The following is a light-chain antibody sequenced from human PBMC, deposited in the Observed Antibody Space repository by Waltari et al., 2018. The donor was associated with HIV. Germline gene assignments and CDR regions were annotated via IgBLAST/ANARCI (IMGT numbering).Light chain of an antibody. Sequence: QSALTQPASVSGSPGQSITIPCPGTSSDVGSYTLVSWYQQRPGQAPKLMIYEVSRRPSGVSNRFSGSKSGNTASLTISGLQAEDEADYYCCSYAGSSTVVFGGGTKLTVL. CDR2: EVS. J-gene: IGLJ2*01. CDR3: CSYAGSSTVV. CDR1: SSDVGSYTL. V-gene: IGLV2-23*02.